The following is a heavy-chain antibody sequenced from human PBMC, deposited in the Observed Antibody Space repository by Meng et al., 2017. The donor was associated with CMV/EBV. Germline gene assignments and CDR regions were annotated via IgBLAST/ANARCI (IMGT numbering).Heavy chain of an antibody. CDR1: GFTFSSYA. V-gene: IGHV3-23*01. CDR2: ISGSGGST. J-gene: IGHJ4*02. D-gene: IGHD2-2*02. CDR3: AKISGRTVSPYCSSTSCYTGRGYFDY. Sequence: GESLKISCAASGFTFSSYAMSWVRQAPGKGLEWVSAISGSGGSTYYADSVKGRFTISRDNSKNTLYLQMNSLRAEDTAVYYCAKISGRTVSPYCSSTSCYTGRGYFDYWGQGTLVTGLL.